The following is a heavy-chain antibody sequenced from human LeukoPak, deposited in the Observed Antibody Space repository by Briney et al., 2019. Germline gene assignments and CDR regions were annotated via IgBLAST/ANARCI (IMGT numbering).Heavy chain of an antibody. Sequence: SETLFLTCTVSGASINTYYWTWIRQPPGKGLEWIGYIYYGGISSYNPSLKSRVTMSVDTSRAQFSVKLRSVTAADTAVYYCARGITMIDWGQGTLVTVSS. CDR2: IYYGGIS. V-gene: IGHV4-59*01. CDR1: GASINTYY. CDR3: ARGITMID. D-gene: IGHD3-22*01. J-gene: IGHJ4*02.